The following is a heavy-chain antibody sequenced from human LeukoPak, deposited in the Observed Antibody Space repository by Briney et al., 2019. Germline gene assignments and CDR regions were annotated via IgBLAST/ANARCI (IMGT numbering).Heavy chain of an antibody. CDR3: AKDLVQRGAFDI. D-gene: IGHD6-6*01. J-gene: IGHJ3*02. CDR2: ISGSGHST. Sequence: GGSLRLSCAASGFTFSSYAMSWVRQAPGKGLEWVSVISGSGHSTYYADSVKGRFTISRDNSKNTLYLQMNSLRVEDTAVYYCAKDLVQRGAFDIWGQGTMVTVSS. V-gene: IGHV3-23*01. CDR1: GFTFSSYA.